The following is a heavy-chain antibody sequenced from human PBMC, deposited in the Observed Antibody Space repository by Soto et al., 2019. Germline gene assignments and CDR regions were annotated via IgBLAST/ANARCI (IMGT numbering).Heavy chain of an antibody. CDR3: ARNQYRLIKRVYYYGMDV. D-gene: IGHD2-2*01. CDR1: GYTFTSYG. V-gene: IGHV1-18*01. CDR2: ISAYNGNT. Sequence: QVQLVQSGAEVKKPGASVKVSCKASGYTFTSYGISWVRQAPGQGLEWMGWISAYNGNTNYAQKLQGRVIMTTDTSTSTAYMELRSLRSDDTAVYYCARNQYRLIKRVYYYGMDVWGQGTTVTVSS. J-gene: IGHJ6*02.